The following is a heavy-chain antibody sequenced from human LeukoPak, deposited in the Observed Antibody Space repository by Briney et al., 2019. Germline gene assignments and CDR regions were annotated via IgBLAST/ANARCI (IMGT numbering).Heavy chain of an antibody. D-gene: IGHD1-26*01. J-gene: IGHJ4*02. CDR3: ARAVGGSSDY. CDR2: INSDGSTT. Sequence: GGSLRLSCAASGFTFSNYAMSWVRQAPGKGLEWVSGINSDGSTTTYADSVKGRFTISRDNAKNTLYLQMNSLRADDTAVYYCARAVGGSSDYWGQGALVTVSS. V-gene: IGHV3-74*01. CDR1: GFTFSNYA.